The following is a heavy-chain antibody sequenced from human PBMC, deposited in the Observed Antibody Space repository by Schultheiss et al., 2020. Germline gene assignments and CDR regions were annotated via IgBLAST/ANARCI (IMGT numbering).Heavy chain of an antibody. CDR1: GGSISSGDYY. V-gene: IGHV4-30-4*01. D-gene: IGHD1-20*01. CDR3: ARDSNNWKFASAQVDAFDI. CDR2: IYYSGST. Sequence: SETLSLTCTVSGGSISSGDYYWSWIRQPPGKGLEWIGYIYYSGSTYYNPSLKSRVTISVDTSKNQFSLKLSSVTAADTAVYYCARDSNNWKFASAQVDAFDIWGPGTMVTVSS. J-gene: IGHJ3*02.